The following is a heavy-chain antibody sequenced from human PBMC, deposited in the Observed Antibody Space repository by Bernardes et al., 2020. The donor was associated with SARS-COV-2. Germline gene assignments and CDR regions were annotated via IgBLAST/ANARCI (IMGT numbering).Heavy chain of an antibody. J-gene: IGHJ4*02. CDR3: ARLEGRIQLYSRYYFDY. V-gene: IGHV4-39*01. Sequence: TLSLTCTVSGGSIRSSSYYWGWIRQPPGKGLEWIGSIYYSGSTYYNPSLKSRVTISVDTSKNQFSLKLSSVTAADTAVYYCARLEGRIQLYSRYYFDYWGQGTLVTVSS. D-gene: IGHD5-18*01. CDR1: GGSIRSSSYY. CDR2: IYYSGST.